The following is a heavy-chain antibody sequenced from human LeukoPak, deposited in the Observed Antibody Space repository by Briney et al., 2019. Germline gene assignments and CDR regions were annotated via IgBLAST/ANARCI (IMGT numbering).Heavy chain of an antibody. CDR3: ASGKRARHPLNDY. V-gene: IGHV4-61*02. Sequence: PSETLSLTCTVSGGSISSGSYYWSWIRQPAGKGLEWIGRIYTSGSTNYNPSLKSRVTISVDTSKNQFSLKLSSVTAADTAVYYCASGKRARHPLNDYWGQGTLVTVSS. CDR1: GGSISSGSYY. J-gene: IGHJ4*02. CDR2: IYTSGST.